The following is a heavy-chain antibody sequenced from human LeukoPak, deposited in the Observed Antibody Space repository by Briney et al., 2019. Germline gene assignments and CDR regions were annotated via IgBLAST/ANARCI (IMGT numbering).Heavy chain of an antibody. CDR3: ARDRSGTDYGMDV. CDR2: ISSSSSYI. D-gene: IGHD3-10*01. J-gene: IGHJ6*04. V-gene: IGHV3-21*01. CDR1: GFTFSSYS. Sequence: GGSLRLSCAASGFTFSSYSMNWVRQAPGKGLEWVSSISSSSSYIYYADSVKGRFTISRDNAKNSLYLQMNSLRAEDTAVYYCARDRSGTDYGMDVWGKGTTVTVSS.